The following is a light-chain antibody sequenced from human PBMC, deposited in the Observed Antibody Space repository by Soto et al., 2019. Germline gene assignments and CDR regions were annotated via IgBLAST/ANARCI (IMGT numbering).Light chain of an antibody. CDR2: GAS. CDR3: QQSYNLPRT. Sequence: DIQMTQSPSSLSASSGDRVTITCRASQNIDKYLIWYQQKPGRPPKVLVYGASNLQSGVSSRFSGDGFGTEFSLTINSLRPEDFAIYYCQQSYNLPRTFGQGTTLETK. CDR1: QNIDKY. J-gene: IGKJ2*01. V-gene: IGKV1-39*01.